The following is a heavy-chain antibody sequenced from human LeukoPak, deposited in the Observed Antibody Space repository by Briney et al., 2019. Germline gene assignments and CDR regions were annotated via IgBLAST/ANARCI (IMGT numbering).Heavy chain of an antibody. V-gene: IGHV5-51*01. J-gene: IGHJ4*02. CDR3: ARHTRGFWSGYYSDY. D-gene: IGHD3-3*01. CDR1: GYSFTSYW. Sequence: GESLKISCKGSGYSFTSYWIGWVRQMPGKGLEWMGIIYPGDSDTRYSQSFQVQVTISADKSISTVYLQWSSLKASDTAMYYCARHTRGFWSGYYSDYWGQGTLVTVSS. CDR2: IYPGDSDT.